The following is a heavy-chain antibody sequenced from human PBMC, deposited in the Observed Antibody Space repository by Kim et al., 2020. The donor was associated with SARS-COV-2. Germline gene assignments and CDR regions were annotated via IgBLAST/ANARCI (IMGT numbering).Heavy chain of an antibody. D-gene: IGHD5-12*01. Sequence: SETLSLTCTVSGGSISSGSYYWSWIRQPAGKGLEWIGRIYTSGSTNYNPSLKSRVTISVDTSKNQFSLKLSSVTAADTSLYYCARGQWLPDYWVQGSLVTFS. J-gene: IGHJ4*02. CDR1: GGSISSGSYY. CDR3: ARGQWLPDY. V-gene: IGHV4-61*02. CDR2: IYTSGST.